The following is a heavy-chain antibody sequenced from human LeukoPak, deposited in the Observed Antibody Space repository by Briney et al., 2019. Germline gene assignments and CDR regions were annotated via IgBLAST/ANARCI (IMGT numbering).Heavy chain of an antibody. CDR1: GGSISSYY. V-gene: IGHV4-59*08. D-gene: IGHD6-13*01. Sequence: PSQTLSLTCTVPGGSISSYYWSWIRQPPGKGLEWIGYIHYSGSTNYNPSLKSRVTISVDTSKNQFSLKLSSVTAADTAVYYCARHEPSIAAAGTECDAFDIWGQGTMVTVSS. CDR2: IHYSGST. J-gene: IGHJ3*02. CDR3: ARHEPSIAAAGTECDAFDI.